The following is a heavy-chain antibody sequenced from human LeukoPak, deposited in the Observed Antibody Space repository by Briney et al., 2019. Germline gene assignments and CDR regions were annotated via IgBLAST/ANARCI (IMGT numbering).Heavy chain of an antibody. CDR2: IKSKTDGGTT. J-gene: IGHJ3*02. Sequence: PGESLRLSCAASGFTFSSYSMNWVRQAPGKGLEWVGRIKSKTDGGTTDYAAPVKGRFTISRDDSKNTLYLQMNSLKTEDTAVYYCTTDPTILGATIVNAFDIWGQGTMVTVSS. CDR1: GFTFSSYS. D-gene: IGHD1-26*01. CDR3: TTDPTILGATIVNAFDI. V-gene: IGHV3-15*01.